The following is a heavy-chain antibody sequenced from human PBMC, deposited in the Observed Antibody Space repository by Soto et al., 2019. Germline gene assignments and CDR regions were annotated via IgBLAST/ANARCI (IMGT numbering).Heavy chain of an antibody. CDR2: INHSGST. CDR3: ARLEVTSADSFDV. CDR1: GDSFSGSY. D-gene: IGHD2-21*02. Sequence: QVQLQQWGAGLLKPSETLSLTCAVYGDSFSGSYWTWIRQTPGKGLEWIGEINHSGSTDYHPSLKSRVTISVDTSKNQFSLNLSSVSAADTAVYFCARLEVTSADSFDVWGPGTMVTVSS. J-gene: IGHJ3*01. V-gene: IGHV4-34*01.